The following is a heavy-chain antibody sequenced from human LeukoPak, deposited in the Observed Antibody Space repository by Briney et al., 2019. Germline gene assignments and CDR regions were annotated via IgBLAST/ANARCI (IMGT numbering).Heavy chain of an antibody. D-gene: IGHD3-3*01. CDR3: ARHFTGVRFLECLYNFDP. CDR2: IYTSGST. Sequence: SETLSLTCTVSGGSISSGSYYWSWIRQPAGKGLEWIGRIYTSGSTNYNPSLKSRVTISVDTSKNQFSLKLSSVTAADTAVYYCARHFTGVRFLECLYNFDPWGQGTLVTVSS. V-gene: IGHV4-61*02. CDR1: GGSISSGSYY. J-gene: IGHJ5*02.